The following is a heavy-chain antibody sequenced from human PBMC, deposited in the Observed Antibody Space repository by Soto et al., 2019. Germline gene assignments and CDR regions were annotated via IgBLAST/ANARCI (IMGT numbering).Heavy chain of an antibody. Sequence: PSETLSLTCAVYGGSFSGYYWSWIRQPPGKGLEWIGEINHSGSTNYNPSLKSRVTISVDTSKNQFSLKLSSVTAADTAVYYCARPGTAGLGGRTSDTYYFDYWGQGTLVTVSS. CDR3: ARPGTAGLGGRTSDTYYFDY. D-gene: IGHD6-19*01. CDR1: GGSFSGYY. V-gene: IGHV4-34*01. J-gene: IGHJ4*02. CDR2: INHSGST.